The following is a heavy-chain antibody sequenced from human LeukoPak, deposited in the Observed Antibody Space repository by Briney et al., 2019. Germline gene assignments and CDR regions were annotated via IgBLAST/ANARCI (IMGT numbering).Heavy chain of an antibody. V-gene: IGHV3-23*01. CDR3: AKSGSGWYIFDY. CDR2: ISGSGGST. D-gene: IGHD6-19*01. CDR1: GFTFSSYA. J-gene: IGHJ4*02. Sequence: GGSLRLSCAASGFTFSSYAMSWVRQAPGKGLEWVSVISGSGGSTYYADSVKGRFTISRDNSKNTLYLQMNSLRAEDTAVYYCAKSGSGWYIFDYWGQGTLVTVSS.